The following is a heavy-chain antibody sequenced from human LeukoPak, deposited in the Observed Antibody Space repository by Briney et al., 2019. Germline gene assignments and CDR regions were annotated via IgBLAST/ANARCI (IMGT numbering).Heavy chain of an antibody. CDR2: INPNSGGT. D-gene: IGHD4-11*01. V-gene: IGHV1-2*02. CDR1: GYTSTGYY. J-gene: IGHJ4*02. CDR3: ARESPDLDYSCDY. Sequence: GASVKVSCKASGYTSTGYYMHWVRQAPGQGLEWMGWINPNSGGTNYAQKFQGRVTMTRDTSISTAYMELSRLRSDDTAVYYCARESPDLDYSCDYWGQGTLVTVSS.